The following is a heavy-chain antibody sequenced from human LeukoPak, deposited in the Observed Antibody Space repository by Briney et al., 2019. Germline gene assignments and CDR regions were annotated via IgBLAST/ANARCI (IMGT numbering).Heavy chain of an antibody. V-gene: IGHV4-34*01. D-gene: IGHD6-13*01. J-gene: IGHJ4*02. CDR1: GGSSSGYY. CDR2: INHSGST. Sequence: SETLSLTCAVYGGSSSGYYWSWIRQPPGKGLEWIGEINHSGSTNYNPSLKSRVTISVDTSKNQFSLKLSSVTAADTAVYYCARDGYSSSSFDYWGQGTLVTVSS. CDR3: ARDGYSSSSFDY.